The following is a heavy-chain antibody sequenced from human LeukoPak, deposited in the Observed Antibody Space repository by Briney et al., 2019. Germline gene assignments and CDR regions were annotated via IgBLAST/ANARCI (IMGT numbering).Heavy chain of an antibody. D-gene: IGHD6-19*01. CDR1: DDSVSSDNYY. CDR3: ARVPAVAGLAPPDY. V-gene: IGHV4-61*01. J-gene: IGHJ4*02. CDR2: IYYSGST. Sequence: SETLSLTCTVSDDSVSSDNYYWSWIRQPPGKGLEWIGYIYYSGSTNYNPSLKSRVTISVDTSKNQFSLKLSSVTAADTAVYYCARVPAVAGLAPPDYWGQGTLVTVSS.